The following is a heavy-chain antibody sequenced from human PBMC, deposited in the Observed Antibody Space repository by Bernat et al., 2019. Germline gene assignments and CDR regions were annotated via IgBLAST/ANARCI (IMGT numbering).Heavy chain of an antibody. Sequence: VQLEESGGGLVQPGGSLRLSCAASGFTFSSYSMNWVRQAPGKGLEWVSYISSSSSTIYYADSVKGRFTISRDNAKNSLYLQMNSLRAEDTAVYYCARSGYYYDSSGYPWDWFDPWGQETLVTVSS. CDR1: GFTFSSYS. V-gene: IGHV3-48*01. CDR2: ISSSSSTI. CDR3: ARSGYYYDSSGYPWDWFDP. D-gene: IGHD3-22*01. J-gene: IGHJ5*02.